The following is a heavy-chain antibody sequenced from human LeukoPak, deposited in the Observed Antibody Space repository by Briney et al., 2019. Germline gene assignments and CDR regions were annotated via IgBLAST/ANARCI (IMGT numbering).Heavy chain of an antibody. CDR3: ASGYRFGN. D-gene: IGHD5-18*01. J-gene: IGHJ4*02. CDR1: EYTFTGYY. CDR2: INPNSGAT. V-gene: IGHV1-2*02. Sequence: AASVKVSCKASEYTFTGYYMHWVRQXPGQGXEWMGWINPNSGATDYAQNFQGRVTLTRDTSISTAYMELSRLRSDDTAVYYCASGYRFGNWGQGTLVTVSS.